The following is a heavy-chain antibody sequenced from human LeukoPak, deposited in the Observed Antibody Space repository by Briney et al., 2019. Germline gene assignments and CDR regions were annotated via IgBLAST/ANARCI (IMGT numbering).Heavy chain of an antibody. CDR1: GYTFTSYG. D-gene: IGHD6-13*01. V-gene: IGHV1-18*01. CDR3: ARQWAAAGRNAFDI. Sequence: ASVKVSCRASGYTFTSYGISWVRQAPGQGLEWMGWISAYNGNTNYAQKLQGRVTMTTDTSTSTAYMELRSLRSDDTAVYYCARQWAAAGRNAFDIWGQGTMVTVPS. CDR2: ISAYNGNT. J-gene: IGHJ3*02.